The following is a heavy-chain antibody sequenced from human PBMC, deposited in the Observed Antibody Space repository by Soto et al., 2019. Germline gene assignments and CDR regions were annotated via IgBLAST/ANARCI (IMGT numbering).Heavy chain of an antibody. Sequence: SGTLALTCPASGDYLTSGSYYWSWIPPPPGTVLEWIGYIYYSGSTNYNPSLKSRVTISVDTSKNQFSLKLSSVTAADTAVYYCASALRFLWRYGRDVWRQGNTVP. D-gene: IGHD3-3*01. V-gene: IGHV4-61*01. CDR3: ASALRFLWRYGRDV. CDR1: GDYLTSGSYY. J-gene: IGHJ6*02. CDR2: IYYSGST.